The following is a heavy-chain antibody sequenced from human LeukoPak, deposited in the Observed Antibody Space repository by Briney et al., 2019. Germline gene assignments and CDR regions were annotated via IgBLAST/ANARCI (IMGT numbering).Heavy chain of an antibody. J-gene: IGHJ5*02. V-gene: IGHV4-39*02. D-gene: IGHD5-18*01. CDR1: RGSINNSTYY. CDR2: IYYSGST. Sequence: SETLSLTCTVSRGSINNSTYYWGWIRQPPGKGLEWIGTIYYSGSTYYNPSLKSRVTISVDTSRNHFSLKVSSVTAADTAVYYCARLAPRRRGYSYGYAGNWFDPWGQGTLVTVSS. CDR3: ARLAPRRRGYSYGYAGNWFDP.